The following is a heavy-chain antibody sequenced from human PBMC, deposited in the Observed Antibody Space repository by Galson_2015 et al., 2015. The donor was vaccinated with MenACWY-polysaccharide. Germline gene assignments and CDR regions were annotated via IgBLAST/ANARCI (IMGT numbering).Heavy chain of an antibody. J-gene: IGHJ4*01. CDR3: ARGYSAYD. D-gene: IGHD5-12*01. CDR2: IKSDGSST. CDR1: GFTFSTYW. Sequence: SLRLSFAASGFTFSTYWMHWARQAPGKGLVWVSRIKSDGSSTTYTDSVKGRFTISRDNAKNTLYLQMNSLRAEDTAVYYCARGYSAYDWGHGTLVTVSA. V-gene: IGHV3-74*01.